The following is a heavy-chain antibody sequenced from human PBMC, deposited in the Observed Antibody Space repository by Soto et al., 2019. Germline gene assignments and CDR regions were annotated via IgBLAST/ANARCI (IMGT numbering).Heavy chain of an antibody. CDR1: GYAFKNYG. J-gene: IGHJ2*01. V-gene: IGHV1-18*04. D-gene: IGHD5-18*01. CDR2: ITVYNGNT. CDR3: ARGYSYGSYWFFDL. Sequence: ASVKVSCKASGYAFKNYGITWVRQAPGQGLEWMGWITVYNGNTNYAERLQGRVTMTTDTSTSTAYMEPWSLRSDDTAVYYCARGYSYGSYWFFDLWGRGTLVTVSS.